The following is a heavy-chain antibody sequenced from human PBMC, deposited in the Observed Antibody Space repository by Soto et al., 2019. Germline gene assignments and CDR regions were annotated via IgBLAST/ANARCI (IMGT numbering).Heavy chain of an antibody. Sequence: GESLNISCTGHGYSFVSNWIEWVRQTPSKGVEWVAIMHHGDEHTIYSPPFQCQLTTSTDRATSATFLHWRSVRASDTAMYYCARPRWVPMDRGTFYFDNWGQGTLVTVSS. D-gene: IGHD3-10*01. J-gene: IGHJ4*02. CDR3: ARPRWVPMDRGTFYFDN. CDR1: GYSFVSNW. CDR2: MHHGDEHT. V-gene: IGHV5-51*01.